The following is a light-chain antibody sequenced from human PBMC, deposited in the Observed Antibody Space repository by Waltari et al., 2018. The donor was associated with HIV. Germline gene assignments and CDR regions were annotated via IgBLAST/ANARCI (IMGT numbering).Light chain of an antibody. J-gene: IGLJ1*01. CDR2: EVT. Sequence: QSALTQPPSASGSPGQSVTISCTGTSSDVGGYNYVSWYQQHPGKAPKLMLYEVTKRPSGVPDRFLGSKSGNTASLTVSGLQAEDEADYYCSSYAGSNNNYVFGTGTKVTVL. CDR3: SSYAGSNNNYV. V-gene: IGLV2-8*01. CDR1: SSDVGGYNY.